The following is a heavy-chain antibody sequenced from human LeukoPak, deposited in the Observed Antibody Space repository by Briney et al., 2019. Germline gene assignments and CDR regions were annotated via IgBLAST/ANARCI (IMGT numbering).Heavy chain of an antibody. CDR1: GGSISSYY. V-gene: IGHV4-59*01. Sequence: PSETLSLTCTVSGGSISSYYWSWIRQPPGKGLEWIGYIYYSGSTNYNPSLKSRVTISVDTSKNQFSLKLSSVTAADTAVYYCARSWGPFDYWRQGTLVTVSS. J-gene: IGHJ4*02. CDR2: IYYSGST. D-gene: IGHD7-27*01. CDR3: ARSWGPFDY.